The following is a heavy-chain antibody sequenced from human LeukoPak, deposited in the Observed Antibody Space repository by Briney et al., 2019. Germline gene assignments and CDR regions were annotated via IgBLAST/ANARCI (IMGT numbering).Heavy chain of an antibody. CDR3: ARGYYDSSGYRFDP. CDR1: GGTFSSYA. D-gene: IGHD3-22*01. CDR2: IIPIFGTA. Sequence: AASVKDSCKASGGTFSSYAISWVRQAPGQGLEWMGGIIPIFGTANYAQKFQGRVTITADESTSTAYMELSSLRSKDTAVYYCARGYYDSSGYRFDPWGQGTLVTVSS. V-gene: IGHV1-69*01. J-gene: IGHJ5*02.